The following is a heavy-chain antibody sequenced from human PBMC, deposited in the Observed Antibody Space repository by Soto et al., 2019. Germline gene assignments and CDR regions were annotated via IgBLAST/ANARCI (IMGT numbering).Heavy chain of an antibody. V-gene: IGHV3-7*01. D-gene: IGHD2-2*01. CDR2: IKQDGSEK. J-gene: IGHJ6*02. Sequence: GGSLRLSCAASGFTFSNYNMNWVRQAPGKGLEWVANIKQDGSEKYYVDSVKGRFTISRDNAKNSLYLQMNSLRAEDTAVYYCARDPSIVLVPAATYYYYYYGMDVWGQGTTVTVSS. CDR1: GFTFSNYN. CDR3: ARDPSIVLVPAATYYYYYYGMDV.